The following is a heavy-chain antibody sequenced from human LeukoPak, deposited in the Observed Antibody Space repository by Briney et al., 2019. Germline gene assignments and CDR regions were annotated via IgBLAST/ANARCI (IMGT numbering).Heavy chain of an antibody. CDR1: GFTFSTYA. D-gene: IGHD6-13*01. V-gene: IGHV3-23*01. CDR3: AKDKAPGSWHTPSDY. Sequence: PGGFLRLSCAASGFTFSTYAMSWVRQAPGKGLEWVSGISASGGTTYYADSVKGRFTISRDNSKNTLYLQMNSLRGEDTAVYYCAKDKAPGSWHTPSDYWGQETLVTVSS. J-gene: IGHJ4*02. CDR2: ISASGGTT.